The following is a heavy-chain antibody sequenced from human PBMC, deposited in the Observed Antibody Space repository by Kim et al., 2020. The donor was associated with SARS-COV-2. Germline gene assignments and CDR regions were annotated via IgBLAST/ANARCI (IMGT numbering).Heavy chain of an antibody. J-gene: IGHJ6*02. CDR3: ATDKPPVTPVGPYYYYGMDV. V-gene: IGHV1-24*01. D-gene: IGHD4-4*01. Sequence: ASVKVSCKVSGYTLTELSMHWVRQAPGKGLEWMGGFDPEDGETIYAQKFQGRVTMTEDTSTDTAYMELSSLRSEDTAVYYCATDKPPVTPVGPYYYYGMDVWGQGTTVTVSS. CDR2: FDPEDGET. CDR1: GYTLTELS.